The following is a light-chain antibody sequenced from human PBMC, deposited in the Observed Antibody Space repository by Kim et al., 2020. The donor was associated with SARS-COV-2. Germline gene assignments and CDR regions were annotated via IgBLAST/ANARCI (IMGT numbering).Light chain of an antibody. CDR3: QQYGESPVT. CDR2: GAS. V-gene: IGKV3-20*01. Sequence: EIVLTQSPGTLSLSPGERATLSCRANQSFTSNYLAWYQQKPGQAPRLLIYGASSRATAIPDRFSGSGSGTDFTLTVTRLEPEDFAVYYCQQYGESPVTFGQGTRLEIK. CDR1: QSFTSNY. J-gene: IGKJ5*01.